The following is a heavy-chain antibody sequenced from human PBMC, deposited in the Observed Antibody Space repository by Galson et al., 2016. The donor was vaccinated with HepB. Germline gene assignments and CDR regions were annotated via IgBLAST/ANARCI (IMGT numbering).Heavy chain of an antibody. CDR2: IIPIFHNV. CDR3: ATKPRYCSGENCYYFGMDV. Sequence: SVKVSCKASGVTFRSYIITWVRQAPGQGLEWMGGIIPIFHNVKSAQKFQGRVIITADASTSTAYMELSSLRPEDTAVYYCATKPRYCSGENCYYFGMDVWGQGTTVTV. CDR1: GVTFRSYI. J-gene: IGHJ6*02. V-gene: IGHV1-69*13. D-gene: IGHD2-15*01.